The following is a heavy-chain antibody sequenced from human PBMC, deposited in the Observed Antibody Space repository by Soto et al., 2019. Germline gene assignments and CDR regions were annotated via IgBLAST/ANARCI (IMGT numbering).Heavy chain of an antibody. J-gene: IGHJ6*02. V-gene: IGHV3-23*01. CDR1: GFTFSSYA. CDR2: ISGSGGST. Sequence: GGSLRLSCAASGFTFSSYAMIWVRQAPGKGLEWVSAISGSGGSTYYADSVKGRFTISRDNSKNTLYLQMNSLRAEDTAVYYCAKDNGRSNSNYYYYYGMDVWGQGTTVTVSS. CDR3: AKDNGRSNSNYYYYYGMDV.